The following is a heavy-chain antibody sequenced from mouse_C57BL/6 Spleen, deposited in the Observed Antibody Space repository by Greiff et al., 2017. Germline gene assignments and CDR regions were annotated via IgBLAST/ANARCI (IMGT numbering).Heavy chain of an antibody. CDR1: GYTFTDYN. CDR3: APIYYDYDGDFDY. J-gene: IGHJ2*01. D-gene: IGHD2-4*01. CDR2: INPNNGGT. Sequence: VQLQQSGPELVKPGASVKMSCKASGYTFTDYNMHWVKQSHGKSLEWIGYINPNNGGTSYNQKFKGKATLTVNKSSSTAYMELRSLTSEDSAVYYCAPIYYDYDGDFDYWGQGTTLTVSS. V-gene: IGHV1-22*01.